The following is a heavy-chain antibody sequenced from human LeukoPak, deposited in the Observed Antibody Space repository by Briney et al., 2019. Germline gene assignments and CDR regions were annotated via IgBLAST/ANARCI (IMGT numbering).Heavy chain of an antibody. V-gene: IGHV1-69*04. Sequence: SVKVSFKASGGAFSSYAISWVRQAPGQGLEWMGRIIPILGIANYAQKFQGRVTITADKSTSTAYMELSSLRSEDTAVYYCARGVVHYYDSSGYYGYWGQGTLVTVSS. D-gene: IGHD3-22*01. CDR3: ARGVVHYYDSSGYYGY. CDR1: GGAFSSYA. J-gene: IGHJ4*02. CDR2: IIPILGIA.